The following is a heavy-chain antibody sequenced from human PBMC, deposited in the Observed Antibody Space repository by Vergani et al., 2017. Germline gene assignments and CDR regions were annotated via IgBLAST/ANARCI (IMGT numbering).Heavy chain of an antibody. CDR1: GCTFSSYA. CDR3: AKDIYDCVLGSYLPLGY. D-gene: IGHD3-16*02. J-gene: IGHJ4*02. V-gene: IGHV3-23*01. Sequence: EVLLLESGGGLVQPGGSLRLFCAASGCTFSSYATSWVRQAPGKGLEWVSAISGSGGSTYYADSVKGRFTISRDNSKNTLYLQMNSLRAEDTAVYYCAKDIYDCVLGSYLPLGYWGQGTLVTVSS. CDR2: ISGSGGST.